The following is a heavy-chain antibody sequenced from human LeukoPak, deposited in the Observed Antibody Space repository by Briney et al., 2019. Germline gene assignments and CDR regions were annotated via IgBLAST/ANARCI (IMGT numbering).Heavy chain of an antibody. CDR3: ARNLFYGDYYDY. D-gene: IGHD4-17*01. J-gene: IGHJ4*02. Sequence: GASVKVSCKASGYTFTGYYMHWVRQAPGQGLEWMGWINPNSGGANYAQKFQGRVTMTRDTSISTAYMELSGLRSDDTAVYYCARNLFYGDYYDYWGQGTLVTVSS. CDR1: GYTFTGYY. V-gene: IGHV1-2*02. CDR2: INPNSGGA.